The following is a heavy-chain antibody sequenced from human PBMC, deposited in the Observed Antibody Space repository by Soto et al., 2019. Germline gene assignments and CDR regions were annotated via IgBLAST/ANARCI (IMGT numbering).Heavy chain of an antibody. J-gene: IGHJ4*02. V-gene: IGHV3-15*01. CDR2: IKSKTDGGTT. D-gene: IGHD4-17*01. Sequence: PGGSLRLSCAASGFTFTYAWMSWVRQAPGKGPEWVGRIKSKTDGGTTDYAAPVKGRFTISRDDSKNTLYLQVNSLKIEDTAVYYCTHDYGDYRYYFDYWGPGILVTVS. CDR1: GFTFTYAW. CDR3: THDYGDYRYYFDY.